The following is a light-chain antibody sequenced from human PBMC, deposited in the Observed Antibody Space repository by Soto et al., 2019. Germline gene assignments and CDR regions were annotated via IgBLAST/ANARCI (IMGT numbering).Light chain of an antibody. CDR3: CSYAGSYRRV. J-gene: IGLJ2*01. Sequence: QAVVTQPRSVSGSPGQSVTISCTGTSSDVGGYNYVSWYQQHPGKAPKLMIYDVSKRPSGVPDRFSGSKSGNTASLTISGLQAEDEADYYCCSYAGSYRRVFGGGTKLTVL. CDR2: DVS. V-gene: IGLV2-11*01. CDR1: SSDVGGYNY.